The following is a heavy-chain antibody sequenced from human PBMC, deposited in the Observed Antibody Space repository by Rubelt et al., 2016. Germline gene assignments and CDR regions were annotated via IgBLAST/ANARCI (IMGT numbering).Heavy chain of an antibody. CDR2: IYTSGSP. V-gene: IGHV3-53*01. CDR1: GLTVRSNY. CDR3: ARLPQGSYGWVDY. Sequence: PGGSLRLSCGASGLTVRSNYMSWVRQAPGKGLEWVSVIYTSGSPYYADSVKGRFTISRDNSNNTLYLQMNSLRAEDTALYYCARLPQGSYGWVDYWGQGILVTVSS. D-gene: IGHD5-18*01. J-gene: IGHJ4*02.